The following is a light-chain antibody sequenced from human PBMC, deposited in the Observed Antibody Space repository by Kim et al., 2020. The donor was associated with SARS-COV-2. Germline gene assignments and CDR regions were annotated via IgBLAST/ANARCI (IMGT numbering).Light chain of an antibody. V-gene: IGLV3-19*01. CDR3: NARDSSGDHLL. J-gene: IGLJ3*02. Sequence: SSELTQDPAVSVALVQTVRITCQGDSLRSYYATWYQQKPGQAPIVVIYGKNNRPSGIPDRFSGSSSGNTASLTITGAQAEDEAVYYCNARDSSGDHLLFGGGTQLTVL. CDR1: SLRSYY. CDR2: GKN.